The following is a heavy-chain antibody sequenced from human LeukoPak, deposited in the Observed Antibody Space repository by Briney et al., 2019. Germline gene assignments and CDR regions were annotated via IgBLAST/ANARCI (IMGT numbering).Heavy chain of an antibody. D-gene: IGHD3-22*01. CDR2: INPNSGGT. V-gene: IGHV1-2*02. CDR1: GYTFTSYY. CDR3: ARDPTHLYYYDSSGYCY. Sequence: ASVKVSCKASGYTFTSYYMHWVRQAPGQGLEWMGWINPNSGGTNYAQKFQGRVTMTRDTSISTAYMELSRLRSDDTAVYYCARDPTHLYYYDSSGYCYWGQGTLVTVSS. J-gene: IGHJ4*02.